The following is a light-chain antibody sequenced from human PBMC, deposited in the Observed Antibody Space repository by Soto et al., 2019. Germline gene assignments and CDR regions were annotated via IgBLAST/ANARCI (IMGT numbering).Light chain of an antibody. CDR3: QQRSNWPIT. CDR1: QSVSSY. Sequence: EIVLTQSPATLSLTPGARATLSSRASQSVSSYLAWYQQKLGQAPRIVIYEASNRATGIPARFSGSGSGTEFTLTISSLQPEDFEVYYCQQRSNWPITFGQGTRLEI. J-gene: IGKJ5*01. V-gene: IGKV3-11*01. CDR2: EAS.